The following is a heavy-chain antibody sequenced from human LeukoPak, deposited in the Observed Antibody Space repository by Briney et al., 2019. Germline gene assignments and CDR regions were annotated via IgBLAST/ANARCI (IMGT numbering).Heavy chain of an antibody. Sequence: PGGSLRLSCAASGFTFSSYAMSWVRQAPGKGLEWVSAISGSGDSTYYAESVKGRFTISRDNSKTTLSLQMNSLRAEDTAVYYCAKSLAAAGTGGDDYWGQGTLVTVSS. CDR2: ISGSGDST. J-gene: IGHJ4*02. V-gene: IGHV3-23*01. D-gene: IGHD6-13*01. CDR1: GFTFSSYA. CDR3: AKSLAAAGTGGDDY.